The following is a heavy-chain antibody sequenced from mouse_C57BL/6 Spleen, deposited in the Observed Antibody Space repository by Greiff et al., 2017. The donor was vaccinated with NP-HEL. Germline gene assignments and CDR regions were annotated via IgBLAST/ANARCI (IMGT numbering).Heavy chain of an antibody. D-gene: IGHD1-1*01. CDR3: TNYYGSFAD. Sequence: QVQLKESGAELVRPGASVTLSCKASGYTFTDYEMHWVKQTPVHGLEWIGAIDPETGGTTYNQKFKGKAILTADKSSSTAYMELRSLTSEDSAVYYCTNYYGSFADWGQGTLVTVSA. J-gene: IGHJ3*01. CDR1: GYTFTDYE. CDR2: IDPETGGT. V-gene: IGHV1-15*01.